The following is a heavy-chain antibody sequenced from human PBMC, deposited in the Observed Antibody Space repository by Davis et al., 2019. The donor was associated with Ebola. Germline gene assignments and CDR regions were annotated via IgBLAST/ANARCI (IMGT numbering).Heavy chain of an antibody. Sequence: ASVKVSCKASGYTFTGYYMHWVRQAPGQGLEWMGWINPNSGGTNYAQKFQGRVTITRNTSISTAYMELSSLRSEDTAVYYCARAYSPYYDFWSGSIYYYYGMDVWGQGTTVTVSS. CDR1: GYTFTGYY. D-gene: IGHD3-3*01. J-gene: IGHJ6*02. CDR3: ARAYSPYYDFWSGSIYYYYGMDV. CDR2: INPNSGGT. V-gene: IGHV1-2*02.